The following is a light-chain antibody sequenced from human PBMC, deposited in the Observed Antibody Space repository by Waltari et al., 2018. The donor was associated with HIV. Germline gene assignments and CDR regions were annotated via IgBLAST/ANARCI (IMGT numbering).Light chain of an antibody. CDR2: DAT. J-gene: IGLJ3*02. V-gene: IGLV7-46*01. CDR1: TVPVTNSHY. CDR3: FLSDSGARV. Sequence: QAVVTQDPSLPVSPVRTVTLPSPSSTVPVTNSHYPYWFQQRPGQAPMTLIFDATKTPSWTPARFSGSLLGGKAALTLSGAQPDDEAEYYCFLSDSGARVFGGGTRVTVL.